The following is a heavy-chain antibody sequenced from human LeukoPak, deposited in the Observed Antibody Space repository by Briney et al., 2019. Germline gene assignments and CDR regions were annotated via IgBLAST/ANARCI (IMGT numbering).Heavy chain of an antibody. V-gene: IGHV3-20*04. J-gene: IGHJ3*02. Sequence: GGSLRLSCAASGFTFSSYAMSWVRQAPGKGLEWVSGINWNGASIGYADSVKGRFTISRDNAKNSLYLQMNSLRAEDTALYYCARVGVYYDSSGNPDGDAFDIWGQGTMVTVSS. CDR2: INWNGASI. CDR3: ARVGVYYDSSGNPDGDAFDI. CDR1: GFTFSSYA. D-gene: IGHD3-22*01.